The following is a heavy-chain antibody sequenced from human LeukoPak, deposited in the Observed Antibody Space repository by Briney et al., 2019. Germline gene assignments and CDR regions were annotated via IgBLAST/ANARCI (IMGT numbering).Heavy chain of an antibody. CDR2: IIPTLGIA. Sequence: SVKVSCKASGGTFGSYAIRWVRQAPGQGLEWMGRIIPTLGIANYAQKFQGRVTITTDESTSTAYMELSSLRSEDTAVYYCARAYYDSSGYYSNAFDIWGQGTMVTVSS. V-gene: IGHV1-69*04. CDR3: ARAYYDSSGYYSNAFDI. CDR1: GGTFGSYA. D-gene: IGHD3-22*01. J-gene: IGHJ3*02.